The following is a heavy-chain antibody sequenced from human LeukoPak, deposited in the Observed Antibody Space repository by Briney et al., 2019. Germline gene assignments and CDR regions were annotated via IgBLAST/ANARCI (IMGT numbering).Heavy chain of an antibody. J-gene: IGHJ4*02. Sequence: GGSLRRSGAASGYIFSSSPMNWVRQAPGKGLEWGSYINRDSKLLYYADSVKGRFTISRDNAKNSLYLQMNSLRAEDTAVYYCAKPDAIWFGELSPPPVYWGQGTLVTVSS. CDR2: INRDSKLL. CDR1: GYIFSSSP. V-gene: IGHV3-48*01. CDR3: AKPDAIWFGELSPPPVY. D-gene: IGHD3-10*01.